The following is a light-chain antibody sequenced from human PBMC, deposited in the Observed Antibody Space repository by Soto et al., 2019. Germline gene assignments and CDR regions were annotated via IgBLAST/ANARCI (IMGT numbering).Light chain of an antibody. Sequence: QSALTQPASVSGSPGQSITISCTGTSSDVGGYNYVSWYQQQSGKAPKLMIHEVSNRPSGVSNRFSGSKSGNTASLTISGLQAEDEADYYCSSYPSSRAYVFGIGTKLTVL. CDR3: SSYPSSRAYV. CDR2: EVS. CDR1: SSDVGGYNY. V-gene: IGLV2-14*01. J-gene: IGLJ1*01.